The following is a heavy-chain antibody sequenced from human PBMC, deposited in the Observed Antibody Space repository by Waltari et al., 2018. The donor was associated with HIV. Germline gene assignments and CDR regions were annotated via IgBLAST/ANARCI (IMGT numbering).Heavy chain of an antibody. CDR2: IWYDGGNE. CDR1: GFIFNNFG. CDR3: ARDWTITATTRVDF. V-gene: IGHV3-33*01. J-gene: IGHJ4*03. D-gene: IGHD1-20*01. Sequence: ESGGGVVQPGRSLRLSCVASGFIFNNFGMHWVRQKPGKGLEWVAAIWYDGGNEYYADSVKGRFTISRDNSKNTLYLQMNSLRAEDTAVYYCARDWTITATTRVDFWGPGTLVTVSS.